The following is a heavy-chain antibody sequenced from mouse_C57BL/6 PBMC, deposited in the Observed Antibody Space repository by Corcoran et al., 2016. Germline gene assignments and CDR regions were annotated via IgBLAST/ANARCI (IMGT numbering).Heavy chain of an antibody. CDR3: ARGDYDGSRFAY. CDR1: GYAFSSYW. D-gene: IGHD1-1*01. Sequence: QVQLQQSGAELVKPGASVKISCKASGYAFSSYWMNWVKQRPGKGLEWIGQIYPGDGDTNYNGKFKGKATLTADKSSSTAYMQLSSLTSEDSAVYFWARGDYDGSRFAYWGQGTLVTVSA. J-gene: IGHJ3*01. CDR2: IYPGDGDT. V-gene: IGHV1-80*01.